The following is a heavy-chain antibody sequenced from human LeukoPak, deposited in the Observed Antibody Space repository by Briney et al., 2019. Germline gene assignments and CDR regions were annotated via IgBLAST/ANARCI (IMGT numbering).Heavy chain of an antibody. CDR1: GGSISSYY. V-gene: IGHV4-59*01. J-gene: IGHJ4*02. CDR2: IYYSGST. CDR3: ARGRNRAFYYFDY. Sequence: SETLSLTCTVSGGSISSYYWSWIRQPPGKGLEWIGYIYYSGSTNYNPSLKSRVTISVDTSKNQFSLKLSSVTAADTAVYYCARGRNRAFYYFDYWGQGTLVTVSS. D-gene: IGHD2/OR15-2a*01.